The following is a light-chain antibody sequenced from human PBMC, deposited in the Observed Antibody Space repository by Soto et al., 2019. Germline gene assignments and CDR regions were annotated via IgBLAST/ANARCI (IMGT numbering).Light chain of an antibody. CDR2: GAS. Sequence: EIVLTQSPVTLSVSPGERATLFCRASQSASTNLAWYQHKPGQAPRLLIYGASTRATAIPARFSGSGSGTEFTLTINSLESEDFAVDYCQHYNSWPRIAFGQGTRLEIK. V-gene: IGKV3-15*01. CDR1: QSASTN. J-gene: IGKJ5*01. CDR3: QHYNSWPRIA.